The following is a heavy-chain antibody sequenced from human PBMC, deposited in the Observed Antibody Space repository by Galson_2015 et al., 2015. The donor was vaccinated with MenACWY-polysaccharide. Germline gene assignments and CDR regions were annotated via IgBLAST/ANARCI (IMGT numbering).Heavy chain of an antibody. V-gene: IGHV3-23*01. D-gene: IGHD1-1*01. CDR1: GFTFSSYA. Sequence: SLRLSCAASGFTFSSYAMSWVRQAPGRGLEWVSGISDNGGSTYNTDSAKGRFTISRDNSKNTLYLQMNSLRAEDTAVYYCAKVGPVNYYFDYWGQGTLVTVSA. CDR3: AKVGPVNYYFDY. CDR2: ISDNGGST. J-gene: IGHJ4*02.